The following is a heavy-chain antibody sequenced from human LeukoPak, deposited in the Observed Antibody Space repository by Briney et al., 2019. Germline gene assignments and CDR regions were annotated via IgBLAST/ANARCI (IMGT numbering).Heavy chain of an antibody. J-gene: IGHJ4*02. V-gene: IGHV1-2*02. Sequence: GASVKVSCKASGYTFTGYYMHWVRQAPGQGLEWMGWINPNSGGTNYAQKFQGRVTMTRDTSISTAYLELSRLRSDDTAVYYCAREDYASRGYYHPFDYWGQGTLVTVSS. CDR1: GYTFTGYY. CDR2: INPNSGGT. CDR3: AREDYASRGYYHPFDY. D-gene: IGHD3-22*01.